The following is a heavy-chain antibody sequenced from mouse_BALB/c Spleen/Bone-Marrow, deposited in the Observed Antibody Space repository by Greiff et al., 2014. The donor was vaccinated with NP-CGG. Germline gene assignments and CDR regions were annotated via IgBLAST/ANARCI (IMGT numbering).Heavy chain of an antibody. CDR2: ILPGSRST. D-gene: IGHD2-14*01. CDR1: GYTFSNYW. CDR3: ASGNYRYDGDRAFAY. V-gene: IGHV1-9*01. Sequence: VQLKQSGAELMKPGASVKISCKATGYTFSNYWIEWVKQRPGHGLEWIGEILPGSRSTDYNENSKGKATFTADTSSNTAYMQLSILTSEDSAVYYCASGNYRYDGDRAFAYWGQGTLVTVSA. J-gene: IGHJ3*01.